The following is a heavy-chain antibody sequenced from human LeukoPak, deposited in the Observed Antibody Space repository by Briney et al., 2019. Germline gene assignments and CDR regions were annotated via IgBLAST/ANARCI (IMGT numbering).Heavy chain of an antibody. J-gene: IGHJ6*03. D-gene: IGHD5-12*01. Sequence: SETLSLTCTVSIGSISSNNYYWGWIRQPPGKGLEWIGSIYYSGSTYYNPSLKSRVTISVDTSKNQFSLKLSSVTAADTAVYYCARDGEVATIDDYYYYMDVWGKGTTVTISS. V-gene: IGHV4-39*07. CDR1: IGSISSNNYY. CDR3: ARDGEVATIDDYYYYMDV. CDR2: IYYSGST.